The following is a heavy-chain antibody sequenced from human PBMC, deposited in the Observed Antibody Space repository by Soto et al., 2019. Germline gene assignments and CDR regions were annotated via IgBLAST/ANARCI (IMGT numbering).Heavy chain of an antibody. CDR3: ARTNVRRTAGVYHYYSVDV. CDR2: IYPGDSDT. D-gene: IGHD6-19*01. V-gene: IGHV5-51*01. CDR1: GDSFTSYW. Sequence: PGESLKISCKASGDSFTSYWIAWVRQMPGKGLEWMGIIYPGDSDTRYSPSFQGQVTISVDKSISTAYLQWNSLRASDSAIYYCARTNVRRTAGVYHYYSVDVWGQGTTVTVSS. J-gene: IGHJ6*02.